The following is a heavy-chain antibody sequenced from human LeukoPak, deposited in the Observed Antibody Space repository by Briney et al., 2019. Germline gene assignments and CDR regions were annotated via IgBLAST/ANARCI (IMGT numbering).Heavy chain of an antibody. V-gene: IGHV3-30*04. CDR1: GFTFSTYA. J-gene: IGHJ6*03. CDR3: ARAGQWLAPKTSEYYYYYMDV. CDR2: RSSDGNSK. D-gene: IGHD6-19*01. Sequence: GRSLRLSCAGTGFTFSTYAMHWVRQAPGKGLEWVATRSSDGNSKNYADSVKGRFTISRDNSKNTLYLQMNSLRAEDTAVYYCARAGQWLAPKTSEYYYYYMDVWGKGTTVTVFS.